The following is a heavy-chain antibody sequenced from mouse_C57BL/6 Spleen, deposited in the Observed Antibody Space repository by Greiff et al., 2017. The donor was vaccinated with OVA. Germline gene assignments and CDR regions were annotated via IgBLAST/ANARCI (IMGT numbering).Heavy chain of an antibody. J-gene: IGHJ1*03. Sequence: EVQLVESGGGLVKPGGSLKLSCAASGFTFSSSAMSWVRQTPEKRLEWVATISDGGSYTYYPDNVKGRFTISRDNAKNNLYLQMSHLTSEDTAMYYCAREGYYGSSPGYFDGWGTGTTVTVSS. CDR3: AREGYYGSSPGYFDG. V-gene: IGHV5-4*01. D-gene: IGHD1-1*01. CDR1: GFTFSSSA. CDR2: ISDGGSYT.